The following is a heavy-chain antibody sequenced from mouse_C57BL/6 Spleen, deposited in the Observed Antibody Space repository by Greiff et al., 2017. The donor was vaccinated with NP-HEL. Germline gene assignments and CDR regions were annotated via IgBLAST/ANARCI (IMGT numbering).Heavy chain of an antibody. D-gene: IGHD1-1*01. CDR2: IDPSDSYT. V-gene: IGHV1-50*01. Sequence: QVQLQQPGAELVKPGASVKLSCKASGYTFTSYWMQWVKQRPGQGLEWIGEIDPSDSYTNYNQKFKGKAKLTVDTSSSTAYMQLSSLTSEDSAVYYCARRGNGSSGFAYWGQGTLVTVSA. CDR3: ARRGNGSSGFAY. J-gene: IGHJ3*01. CDR1: GYTFTSYW.